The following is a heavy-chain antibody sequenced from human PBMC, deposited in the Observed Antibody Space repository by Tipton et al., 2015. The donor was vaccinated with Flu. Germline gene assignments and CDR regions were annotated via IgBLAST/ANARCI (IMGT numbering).Heavy chain of an antibody. J-gene: IGHJ5*02. Sequence: TLSLTCSVSGYSIRSAYYWGWVRRPPGKGLEWIGTIYHSGTTYYNPSLKSRLTISVDTSKNQFSLRLSSVTAADTAVYYCARHTGDSVRGVIDPWGQGTLVTVSS. CDR3: ARHTGDSVRGVIDP. D-gene: IGHD3-10*02. CDR2: IYHSGTT. CDR1: GYSIRSAYY. V-gene: IGHV4-38-2*01.